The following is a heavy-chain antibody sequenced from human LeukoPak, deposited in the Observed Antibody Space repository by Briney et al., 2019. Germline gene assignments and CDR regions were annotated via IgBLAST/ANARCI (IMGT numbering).Heavy chain of an antibody. CDR3: ARARMNYDILTGYFDY. V-gene: IGHV4-59*01. CDR1: GGSISSYY. CDR2: IYYSGST. J-gene: IGHJ4*02. D-gene: IGHD3-9*01. Sequence: SETLSLTCTVSGGSISSYYWSWIRQPPGKGLEWIGYIYYSGSTNYNPSLKSRVTISVDTPKNQFSLKLSSVTAADTAVYYCARARMNYDILTGYFDYWGQGTLVTVSS.